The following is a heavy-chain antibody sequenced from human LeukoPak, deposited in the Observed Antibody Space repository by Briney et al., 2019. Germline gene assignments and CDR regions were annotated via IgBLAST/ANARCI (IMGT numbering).Heavy chain of an antibody. CDR2: ISGSGGST. Sequence: GGSLRLSCAASGFTFSSYAMSWVRQAPGKGLEWVSGISGSGGSTYYADFVKGRFTISRDNSKNTLYLQMNSLRAEDTAVYYCAKEEYYYDSSGFDYWGQGTLVTVSS. CDR1: GFTFSSYA. J-gene: IGHJ4*02. D-gene: IGHD3-22*01. CDR3: AKEEYYYDSSGFDY. V-gene: IGHV3-23*01.